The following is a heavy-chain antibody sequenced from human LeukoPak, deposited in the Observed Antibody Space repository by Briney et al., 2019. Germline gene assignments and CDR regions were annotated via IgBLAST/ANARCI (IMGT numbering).Heavy chain of an antibody. Sequence: PGGSLRLSCAASGFTANSNYMSWVRQAPGRGLEWVSVIYSGGSTYYADSVKGRFTISRDNPKNTLYLQMNTLRAEDTAVYYCARVGWSGYHFDYWGQGTQVTVS. V-gene: IGHV3-66*01. CDR3: ARVGWSGYHFDY. CDR2: IYSGGST. CDR1: GFTANSNY. J-gene: IGHJ4*02. D-gene: IGHD3-3*01.